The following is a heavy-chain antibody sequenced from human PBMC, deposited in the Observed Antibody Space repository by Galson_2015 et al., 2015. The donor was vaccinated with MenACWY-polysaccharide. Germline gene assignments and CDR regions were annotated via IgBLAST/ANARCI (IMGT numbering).Heavy chain of an antibody. J-gene: IGHJ4*02. V-gene: IGHV3-66*02. CDR3: ARDTTLDY. CDR2: ISSGGDK. D-gene: IGHD1-26*01. CDR1: GFTVSSNY. Sequence: ALRLSCAASGFTVSSNYMSWVRQAPGKGLEWVSVISSGGDKYYADSVKVRFTISRDNSKNTLYLQMNSLRSEDTAVYYCARDTTLDYWGRGTLVTVSS.